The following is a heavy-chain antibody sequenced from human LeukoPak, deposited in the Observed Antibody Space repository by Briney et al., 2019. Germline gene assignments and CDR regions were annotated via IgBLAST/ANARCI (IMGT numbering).Heavy chain of an antibody. J-gene: IGHJ4*02. CDR3: AKECGYNLQY. CDR1: GFTFSSYG. V-gene: IGHV3-30*02. CDR2: IRYDGSNK. D-gene: IGHD1-1*01. Sequence: GGSLRLSCAASGFTFSSYGMHWVRQAPGKGLEWVAFIRYDGSNKYYADSVKGRFTISRDNSKNTLYLQMSSLRAEDTAVYYCAKECGYNLQYWGQGTLGTVSS.